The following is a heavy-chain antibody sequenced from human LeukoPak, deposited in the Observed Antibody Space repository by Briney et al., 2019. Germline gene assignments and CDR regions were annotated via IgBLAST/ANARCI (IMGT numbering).Heavy chain of an antibody. V-gene: IGHV3-74*01. D-gene: IGHD2-21*01. J-gene: IGHJ4*02. CDR2: INSDGSST. CDR3: ARRIVVVSYFDY. Sequence: PGGSLRLSCAASGFSFSTYWMHWVRHVPGKGLVGVSRINSDGSSTSYADSVKGRFTISRDNAKNTLYLQMNSLRAEDTAVYYCARRIVVVSYFDYWGQGTLVTVSS. CDR1: GFSFSTYW.